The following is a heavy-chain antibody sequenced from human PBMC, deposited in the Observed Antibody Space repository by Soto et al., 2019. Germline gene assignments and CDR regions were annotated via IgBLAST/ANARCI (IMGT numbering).Heavy chain of an antibody. CDR1: GFTFSSYG. D-gene: IGHD2-15*01. Sequence: GGSLRLSCAASGFTFSSYGMHWVRQAPGKGLEWVAVIWYDGSNKYYADSVKGRFTISRDNSKNTLYLQMNSLRAEDTAVYYCARESHCSGGSCYGDFDYWGQGTLVTVSS. V-gene: IGHV3-33*01. J-gene: IGHJ4*02. CDR2: IWYDGSNK. CDR3: ARESHCSGGSCYGDFDY.